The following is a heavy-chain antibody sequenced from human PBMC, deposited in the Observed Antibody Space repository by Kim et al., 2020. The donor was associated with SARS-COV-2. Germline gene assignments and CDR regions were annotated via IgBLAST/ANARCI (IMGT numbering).Heavy chain of an antibody. D-gene: IGHD2-2*01. CDR3: ARASTRVYYYYGMDV. V-gene: IGHV3-30*04. CDR2: ISYDGSNK. J-gene: IGHJ6*02. Sequence: GGSLRLSCAASGFTFSSYAKHWVRQAPGKGLEWVAVISYDGSNKYYADSVKGRFTISRDNSKNTLYLQMNSLRAEDTAVYYCARASTRVYYYYGMDVWGQGTTVTVSS. CDR1: GFTFSSYA.